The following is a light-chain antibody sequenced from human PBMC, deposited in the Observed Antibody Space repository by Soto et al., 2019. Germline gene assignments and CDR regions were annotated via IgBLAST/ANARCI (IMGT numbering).Light chain of an antibody. CDR1: HDIHVF. CDR2: SAS. CDR3: QKFNNYPLS. Sequence: DIQMTQSPSRLSASVGDRVTITCRASHDIHVFLSWYQHKPGKAPRLLIDSASTLQGGVPSRFSGRRSGTEFTLTINGLQPEDVATYYCQKFNNYPLSFGPGTKVDI. V-gene: IGKV1-9*01. J-gene: IGKJ3*01.